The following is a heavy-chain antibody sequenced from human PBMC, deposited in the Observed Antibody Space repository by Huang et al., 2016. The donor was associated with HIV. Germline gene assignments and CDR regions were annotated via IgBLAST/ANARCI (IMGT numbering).Heavy chain of an antibody. CDR3: AREMAARPGFDY. J-gene: IGHJ4*02. CDR2: IYYSGRT. D-gene: IGHD6-19*01. CDR1: GGSVSSGSYY. Sequence: QVQLQESGPGLVKPSETLSLTCTVSGGSVSSGSYYWSWIRQPPGKGLEWIGYIYYSGRTNYNPSLQSRVTISVDTSKNQFSLKLSSVTAADTAVYYCAREMAARPGFDYWGQGTLVTVSS. V-gene: IGHV4-61*01.